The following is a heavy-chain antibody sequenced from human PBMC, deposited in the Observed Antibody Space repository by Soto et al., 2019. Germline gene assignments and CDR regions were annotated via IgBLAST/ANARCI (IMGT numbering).Heavy chain of an antibody. V-gene: IGHV6-1*01. CDR3: ARDKTGYSSGWYLPHFDY. CDR2: TYYRSKWYN. D-gene: IGHD6-19*01. J-gene: IGHJ4*02. CDR1: GDSVSSNSAA. Sequence: PSQTLSLTCAISGDSVSSNSAAWNWIRQSPSRGLEWLGRTYYRSKWYNDYAVSVKSRITINPDTSKNQFSLQLNSVTPEDTAVYYCARDKTGYSSGWYLPHFDYWGQGTLVTVSS.